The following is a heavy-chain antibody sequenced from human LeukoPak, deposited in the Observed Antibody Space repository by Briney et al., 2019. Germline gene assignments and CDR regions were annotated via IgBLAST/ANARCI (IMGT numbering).Heavy chain of an antibody. Sequence: PSETLSLTCSVSGDSITSGAYYWAWLRQPPGKGLEGIGSVYYSGSIKYNPSLKGRASISRDMSKNQFSLKLNSVNATDTAVYYCARRDYAAWFDPWGQGTLVTVSS. CDR3: ARRDYAAWFDP. J-gene: IGHJ5*02. V-gene: IGHV4-39*07. D-gene: IGHD4/OR15-4a*01. CDR1: GDSITSGAYY. CDR2: VYYSGSI.